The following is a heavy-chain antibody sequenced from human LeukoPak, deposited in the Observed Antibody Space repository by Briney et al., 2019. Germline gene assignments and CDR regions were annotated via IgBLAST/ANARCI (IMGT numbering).Heavy chain of an antibody. CDR1: GFTFSSYA. J-gene: IGHJ4*02. Sequence: AGGSLRLSCAASGFTFSSYAMHWVRQAPGEGLEWVAVISYDGSNKYYADSVKGRFTISRDNSKNTLYLQMNSLRAEDTAVYYCANRGAGELESFWGQGTLVTVSS. CDR3: ANRGAGELESF. D-gene: IGHD3-10*01. CDR2: ISYDGSNK. V-gene: IGHV3-30*04.